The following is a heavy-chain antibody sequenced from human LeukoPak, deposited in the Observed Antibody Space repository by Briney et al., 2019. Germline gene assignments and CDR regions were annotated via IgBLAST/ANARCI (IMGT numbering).Heavy chain of an antibody. CDR3: ARELHQGGYFDY. CDR1: GFTFSSYW. D-gene: IGHD3-16*01. Sequence: PGGSLRLSCAASGFTFSSYWMHRVRQAPGKGLVWVSRINSDGSITNYADSVKGRFTVSRDNAKNTLYLQMNSLRAEDTAVYYCARELHQGGYFDYWGQGTLVTVSS. CDR2: INSDGSIT. V-gene: IGHV3-74*01. J-gene: IGHJ4*02.